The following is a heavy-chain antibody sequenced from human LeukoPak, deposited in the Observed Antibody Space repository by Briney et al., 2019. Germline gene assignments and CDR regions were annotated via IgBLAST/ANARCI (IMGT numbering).Heavy chain of an antibody. D-gene: IGHD6-13*01. CDR2: INHSGST. CDR3: ANAAAYSSSWYVIDY. CDR1: GGSISSYY. J-gene: IGHJ4*02. V-gene: IGHV4-34*01. Sequence: SETLSLTCTVSGGSISSYYWSWIRQPPGKGLEWIGEINHSGSTNYNPSLKSRVTISVDTSKNQFSLKLSSVTAADTAVYYCANAAAYSSSWYVIDYWGQGTLVTVSS.